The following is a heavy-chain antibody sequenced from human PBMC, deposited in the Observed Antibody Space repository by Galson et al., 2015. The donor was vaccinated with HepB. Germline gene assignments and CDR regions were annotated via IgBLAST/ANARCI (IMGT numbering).Heavy chain of an antibody. J-gene: IGHJ5*02. D-gene: IGHD6-13*01. CDR2: ISAYNGNT. CDR1: GYSFTSYG. CDR3: ARDRYSSSWYRTGTYEGINWFDP. V-gene: IGHV1-18*01. Sequence: SVKVSCKASGYSFTSYGISWVRQAPGQGLEWMGWISAYNGNTNYAQKLQGRVTMTTDTSTSTAYMELRSLRSDDTAVYYCARDRYSSSWYRTGTYEGINWFDPWGQGTLVTVSS.